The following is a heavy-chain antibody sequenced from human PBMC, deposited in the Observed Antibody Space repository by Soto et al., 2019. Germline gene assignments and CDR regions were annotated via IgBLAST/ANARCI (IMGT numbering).Heavy chain of an antibody. J-gene: IGHJ4*02. CDR3: ARDGYGTGSYYSQSMDC. CDR2: ISGGGAKT. Sequence: EVQLLESGGRLVQPGGSLRLSCAASGFTFDRYAMGWVRQAPGKGLDWVSVISGGGAKTNYADSVQGRFTISRDNSKNTLYLQMNSLRAEDTAVYYCARDGYGTGSYYSQSMDCWGQGTLVTVSS. V-gene: IGHV3-23*01. CDR1: GFTFDRYA. D-gene: IGHD3-10*01.